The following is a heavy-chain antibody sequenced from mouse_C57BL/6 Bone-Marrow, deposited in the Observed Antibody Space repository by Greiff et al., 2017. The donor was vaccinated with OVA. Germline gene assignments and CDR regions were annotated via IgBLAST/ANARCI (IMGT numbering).Heavy chain of an antibody. J-gene: IGHJ2*01. V-gene: IGHV1-64*01. Sequence: QVQLQQSGAELVKPGASVKLSCKASGYTFTSYWMHWVKQRPGQGLEWIGMIHPNSGSTNYNEKFKSKATLTVDKSSSTAYMQLSSLTSEDSAVYYCARYGSSNYFDYWGQGTTLTVSS. CDR2: IHPNSGST. CDR3: ARYGSSNYFDY. CDR1: GYTFTSYW. D-gene: IGHD1-1*01.